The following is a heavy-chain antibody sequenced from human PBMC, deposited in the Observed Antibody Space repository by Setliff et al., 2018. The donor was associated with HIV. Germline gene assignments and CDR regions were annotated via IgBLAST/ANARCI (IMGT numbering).Heavy chain of an antibody. Sequence: LSLTCTVSGGSISSGSYYWSWIRQPAGKGLEWIGHVYTSGSTNYNPSLKSRVIISIDTSKNQFSLKLFSVTAADTAVYYCASRRGGGFLAWPDPYFDYWGQGTLVTVSS. CDR3: ASRRGGGFLAWPDPYFDY. CDR2: VYTSGST. J-gene: IGHJ4*02. D-gene: IGHD3-3*01. V-gene: IGHV4-61*09. CDR1: GGSISSGSYY.